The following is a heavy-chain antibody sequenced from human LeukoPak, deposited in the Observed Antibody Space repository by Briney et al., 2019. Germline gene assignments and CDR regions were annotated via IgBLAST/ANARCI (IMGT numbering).Heavy chain of an antibody. V-gene: IGHV4-4*07. D-gene: IGHD3-9*01. Sequence: SETLSLTCTVSGGPISSYYWSWIRQPAGKGLEWIGRIYTSGSTNYNPSLKSRVTMSVDTSKNQFSLKLSSVSAADTAVYHCARSNYDILTGPSYFDYWGQGTLVTVSS. CDR2: IYTSGST. CDR1: GGPISSYY. J-gene: IGHJ4*02. CDR3: ARSNYDILTGPSYFDY.